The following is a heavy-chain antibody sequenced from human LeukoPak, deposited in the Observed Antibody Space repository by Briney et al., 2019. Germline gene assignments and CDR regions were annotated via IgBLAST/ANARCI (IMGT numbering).Heavy chain of an antibody. J-gene: IGHJ3*02. CDR2: IFYSGST. Sequence: SETLSLTCAVYGGSFSGYYWSWVRQPPGKALEWIGNIFYSGSTYYSPSLKSRVTISLDTSRNQFSLKLNSVTAADTAVYYCAKSNGYGLIDIWGQGTMVTVSS. V-gene: IGHV4-34*12. D-gene: IGHD3-22*01. CDR3: AKSNGYGLIDI. CDR1: GGSFSGYY.